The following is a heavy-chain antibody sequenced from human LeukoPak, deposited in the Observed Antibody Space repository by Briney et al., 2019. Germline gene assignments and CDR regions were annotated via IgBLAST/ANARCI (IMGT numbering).Heavy chain of an antibody. D-gene: IGHD5-18*01. CDR3: AGGYSYGSTYYYMDV. CDR2: IYTSGST. J-gene: IGHJ6*03. V-gene: IGHV4-61*09. CDR1: GGSISSGSYY. Sequence: PSETLSLTCTVSGGSISSGSYYWSWIWQPAGKGLEWIGHIYTSGSTNYNPSLKSRVTISVDTSKNQFSLKLSSVTAADTAVYYCAGGYSYGSTYYYMDVWGKGTTVTISS.